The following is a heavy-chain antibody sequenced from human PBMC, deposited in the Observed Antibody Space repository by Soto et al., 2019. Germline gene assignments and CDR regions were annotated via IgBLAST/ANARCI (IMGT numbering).Heavy chain of an antibody. V-gene: IGHV3-30-3*01. D-gene: IGHD3-3*01. J-gene: IGHJ6*02. CDR1: GFTFSSYA. CDR2: ISYDGSNK. Sequence: GGSLRLSCAASGFTFSSYAMHWVRQAPGKGLEWVAVISYDGSNKYYADSVKGRFTISRDNSKNTLYLQMNSLRAEDTAVYYCARDQVRFLEWLPFEGYYYYGMDVWGQGTTVTVSS. CDR3: ARDQVRFLEWLPFEGYYYYGMDV.